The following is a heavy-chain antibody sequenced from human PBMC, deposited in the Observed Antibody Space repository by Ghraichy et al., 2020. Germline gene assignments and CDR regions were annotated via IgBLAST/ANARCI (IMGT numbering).Heavy chain of an antibody. J-gene: IGHJ3*02. CDR2: IHGGSAGR. D-gene: IGHD3-10*01. CDR3: VKDSVKSNGVFDAFDI. V-gene: IGHV3-23*01. CDR1: GFTFTNFA. Sequence: GGSLRLSCTASGFTFTNFAMSWVRQAPGRGPEWVSSIHGGSAGRFYTDSVKGRFVVSRDDSKTTLYLVLRSLRVDDTAIYFCVKDSVKSNGVFDAFDIWGRGTMVTVSS.